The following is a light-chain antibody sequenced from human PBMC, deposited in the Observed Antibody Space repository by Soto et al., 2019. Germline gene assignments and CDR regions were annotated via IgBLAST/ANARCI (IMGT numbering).Light chain of an antibody. J-gene: IGKJ1*01. Sequence: DIKMTQSPSTLSASVGDRVTITCRASQSISSWLAWYQHKPGKAPKLLIYDASNLDSGVPSRFSGSGSGTEFSLTISNLQPDDCATYYCQQYENYWTFGQGTKVDIK. CDR1: QSISSW. V-gene: IGKV1-5*01. CDR2: DAS. CDR3: QQYENYWT.